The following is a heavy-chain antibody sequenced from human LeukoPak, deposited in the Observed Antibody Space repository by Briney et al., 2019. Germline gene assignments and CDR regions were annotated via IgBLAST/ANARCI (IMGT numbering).Heavy chain of an antibody. CDR3: ARVSYSSGWYNWFDP. V-gene: IGHV4-4*07. D-gene: IGHD6-19*01. Sequence: SETLSLTCTVSGGSISSYYWSWIRQPAGKGLEWIGRIYTSGSTNYNPSLKSRVTMSVDTSKNQFSLKLSSVTAADTAVYYCARVSYSSGWYNWFDPWGQGTLVTVSS. CDR2: IYTSGST. CDR1: GGSISSYY. J-gene: IGHJ5*02.